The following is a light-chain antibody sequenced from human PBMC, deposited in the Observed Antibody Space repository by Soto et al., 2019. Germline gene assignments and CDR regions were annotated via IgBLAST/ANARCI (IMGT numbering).Light chain of an antibody. V-gene: IGKV1-39*01. J-gene: IGKJ5*01. CDR2: TAS. Sequence: DIQMTQSPSSLSASVEDRVIITCRASQSISNHLNWYQQKPGRAPKLLIYTASSLQRGVPSRFSGSGSGTDFTLTISSLQPEDFATYHCQQGYTTPITFGQGTRLEIK. CDR1: QSISNH. CDR3: QQGYTTPIT.